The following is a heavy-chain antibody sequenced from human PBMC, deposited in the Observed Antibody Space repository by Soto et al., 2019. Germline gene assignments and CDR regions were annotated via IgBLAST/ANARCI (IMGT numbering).Heavy chain of an antibody. D-gene: IGHD6-13*01. J-gene: IGHJ5*01. V-gene: IGHV1-18*01. CDR2: ISGSNGKT. CDR1: GYTFTRYG. CDR3: ARGIAVADPYNWFDS. Sequence: QVQLVQSGAEVKKPGASVKVSCKASGYTFTRYGISWVRQAPGQGLEWMGWISGSNGKTNYAQKVQGRVTMTTDTSKSTAHMELRSRRSDDTAVYYCARGIAVADPYNWFDSWGQGTLVTVSS.